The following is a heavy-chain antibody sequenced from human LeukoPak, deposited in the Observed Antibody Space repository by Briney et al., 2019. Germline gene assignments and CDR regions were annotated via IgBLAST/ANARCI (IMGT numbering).Heavy chain of an antibody. D-gene: IGHD3-3*01. CDR2: IGSGGVNR. V-gene: IGHV3-23*01. Sequence: PGGSLRLSCAASGFTFGSYAMSWVRQAPGKGLDWVSAIGSGGVNRFYADSVKGRFTISGDNSKNTLYLQMNSLRVEDTAVYYCARFGVSRLPFDPWGQGTLVTVSS. CDR3: ARFGVSRLPFDP. J-gene: IGHJ5*02. CDR1: GFTFGSYA.